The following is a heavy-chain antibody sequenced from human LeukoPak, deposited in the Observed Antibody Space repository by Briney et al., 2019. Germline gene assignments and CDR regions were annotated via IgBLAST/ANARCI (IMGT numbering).Heavy chain of an antibody. CDR3: ARDGVGGFDY. CDR1: GFTISSNY. V-gene: IGHV3-53*04. CDR2: IYGGGST. D-gene: IGHD1-26*01. Sequence: GGSLRLSCASSGFTISSNYMSWVRQAPGKGLEWVSIIYGGGSTYYADSVMGRFTISRHNSKNTLYPQMNSLRPEDTAVYYCARDGVGGFDYWGQGTLVTVSS. J-gene: IGHJ4*02.